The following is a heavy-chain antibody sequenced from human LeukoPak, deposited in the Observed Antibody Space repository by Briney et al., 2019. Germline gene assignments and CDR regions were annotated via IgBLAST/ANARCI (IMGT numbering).Heavy chain of an antibody. CDR3: ARDRSSSGWYPFGAFDI. V-gene: IGHV3-30-3*01. CDR2: ISYDGSNK. J-gene: IGHJ3*02. Sequence: GGSLRLSCAASGFTFSSYAMHWVRQAPGKGLEWVAVISYDGSNKYYADSVKGRFTISRDNSMNTLYLQMNSLRAEDTAVYYCARDRSSSGWYPFGAFDIWGQGTMVTVSS. CDR1: GFTFSSYA. D-gene: IGHD6-19*01.